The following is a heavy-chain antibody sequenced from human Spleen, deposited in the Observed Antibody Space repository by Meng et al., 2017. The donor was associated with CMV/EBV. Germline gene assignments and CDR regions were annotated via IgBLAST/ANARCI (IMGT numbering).Heavy chain of an antibody. CDR1: GFTFSSYW. Sequence: GGSLRPSCAASGFTFSSYWMSWVRQAPGKGLEWVGNIKQGGNERYYVDSVKGRFTISRDNAKNSLYLQMNSLRAEDTALYYCARDRTDGYNLLGGYWGQGTLVTVSS. D-gene: IGHD5-24*01. J-gene: IGHJ4*02. V-gene: IGHV3-7*03. CDR3: ARDRTDGYNLLGGY. CDR2: IKQGGNER.